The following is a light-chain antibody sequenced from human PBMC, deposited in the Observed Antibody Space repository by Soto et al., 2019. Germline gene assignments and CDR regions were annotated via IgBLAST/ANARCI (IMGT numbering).Light chain of an antibody. CDR2: DAS. CDR1: QDISNY. J-gene: IGKJ5*01. V-gene: IGKV1-33*01. CDR3: QQYDNFPRAIN. Sequence: DIQMTQSPSTLSGSVGDRVTITCRASQDISNYLHWYQQKPGKAPKLLIYDASNLETGVPSRFSGSGSGTDFTFTISSLQPEDIATYYCQQYDNFPRAINFGQGTRLEIK.